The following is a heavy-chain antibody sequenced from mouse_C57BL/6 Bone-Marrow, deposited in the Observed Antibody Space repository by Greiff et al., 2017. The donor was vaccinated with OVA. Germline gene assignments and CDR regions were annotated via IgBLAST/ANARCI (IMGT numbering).Heavy chain of an antibody. J-gene: IGHJ3*01. CDR2: IYPGNSDT. CDR1: GYTFTSYW. CDR3: TRPFITTVGGAY. V-gene: IGHV1-5*01. Sequence: VQLQQSGTVLARPGASVKMSCKTSGYTFTSYWMHWVKQRPGQGLEWIGAIYPGNSDTSYNQKFKGKAKLTAVTSASTAYMELSSLTNEDSAVYYCTRPFITTVGGAYWGQGTLVTVSA. D-gene: IGHD1-1*01.